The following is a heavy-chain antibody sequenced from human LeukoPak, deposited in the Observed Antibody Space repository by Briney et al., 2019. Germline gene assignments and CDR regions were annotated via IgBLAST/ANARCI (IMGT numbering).Heavy chain of an antibody. CDR3: ARMNIAAAESLDY. Sequence: PGGSLRLSCVASGFTFTVYWMTWVRQAPGKGLEWVANIKEDGSETYYGSSVQGRFIISRDNTKNSVYLQMNNLRAEDTAFYYCARMNIAAAESLDYWGQGTLVTVSS. J-gene: IGHJ4*02. CDR1: GFTFTVYW. CDR2: IKEDGSET. V-gene: IGHV3-7*01. D-gene: IGHD6-13*01.